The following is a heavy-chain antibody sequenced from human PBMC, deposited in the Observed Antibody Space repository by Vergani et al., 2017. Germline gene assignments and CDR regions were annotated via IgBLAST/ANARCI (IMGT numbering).Heavy chain of an antibody. CDR2: INHSGST. V-gene: IGHV4-34*01. CDR1: GGSFSGYY. Sequence: QVQLQQWGAGLLKPSETLSLTCAVYGGSFSGYYWSWIRQPPGKGLEWIGEINHSGSTNYNPSLKSRVTISVDTSKNQFSLKLSSVTAADTAVYYCARGPARWSAFDYWGQGTLVTVSS. J-gene: IGHJ4*02. CDR3: ARGPARWSAFDY. D-gene: IGHD2-15*01.